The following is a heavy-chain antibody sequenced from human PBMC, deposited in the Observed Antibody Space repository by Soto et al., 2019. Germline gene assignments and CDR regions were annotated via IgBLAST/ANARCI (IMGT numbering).Heavy chain of an antibody. Sequence: QVQLVQSGAEVKKPGASVKVSCKASGYTFTGYYMHWVRQAPGQGLEWMGWINPNSGGTNYAQKFQGWVTMTRDTSISTAYMELSRLRSDDTAVYYCARARYCGSTSCYVGHDAFDIWGQGTMVTVSS. CDR2: INPNSGGT. J-gene: IGHJ3*02. D-gene: IGHD2-2*01. V-gene: IGHV1-2*04. CDR1: GYTFTGYY. CDR3: ARARYCGSTSCYVGHDAFDI.